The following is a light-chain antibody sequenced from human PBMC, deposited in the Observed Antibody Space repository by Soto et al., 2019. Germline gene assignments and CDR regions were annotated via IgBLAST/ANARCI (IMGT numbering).Light chain of an antibody. CDR2: DVS. J-gene: IGLJ1*01. CDR1: ISDVGSYNY. V-gene: IGLV2-14*03. CDR3: CSYTSSSTYV. Sequence: QSVLTQPASVSGSPGQSITVSCTGTISDVGSYNYVSWYQQHPGKAPQLMIYDVSYRPSGVSDRFSGSKSGNAASLTISGLQAEDEADYYCCSYTSSSTYVFGTGTKVTVL.